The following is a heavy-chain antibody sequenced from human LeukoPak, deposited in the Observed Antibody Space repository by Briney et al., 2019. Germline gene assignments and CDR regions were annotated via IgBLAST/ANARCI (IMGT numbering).Heavy chain of an antibody. Sequence: TGGSLRLSCAASGFTFSDYYMNWIRQAPGKGLEWVSYISSSGSTIYYADSVKGRLTISRDNAKNSLYLQMNSLRAEDTAVYYCARDVNLYYDYVWGSSYWGQGTLVTVSS. V-gene: IGHV3-11*04. D-gene: IGHD3-16*01. CDR1: GFTFSDYY. CDR3: ARDVNLYYDYVWGSSY. J-gene: IGHJ4*02. CDR2: ISSSGSTI.